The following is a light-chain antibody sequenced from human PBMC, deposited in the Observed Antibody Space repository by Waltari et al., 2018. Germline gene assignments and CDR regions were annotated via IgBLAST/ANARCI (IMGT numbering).Light chain of an antibody. CDR2: SNN. CDR3: AVWDGSLNGHVV. J-gene: IGLJ2*01. Sequence: QSVLTQPPSASGTPGQRVFISCSGSSSNIGRNTVNWYQQLPATAPKLLIFSNNRRPSGVSDRFSGSKSGTSASLAISGLQSEDEADYYCAVWDGSLNGHVVFGGGTKLTVL. CDR1: SSNIGRNT. V-gene: IGLV1-44*01.